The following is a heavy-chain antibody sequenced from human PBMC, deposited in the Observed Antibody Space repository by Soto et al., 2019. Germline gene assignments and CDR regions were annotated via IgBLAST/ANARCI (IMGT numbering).Heavy chain of an antibody. D-gene: IGHD3-10*01. J-gene: IGHJ6*03. CDR3: ATTLGTYYYYYYMDV. Sequence: SVKVSCKASGYTFTGYYMHWVRQAPGQGLEWMGRIIPNLGIANYAQKFQGRVTITADKSTSTAYMELSSLRSEDTAVYYCATTLGTYYYYYYMDVWGKGTTVTVSS. V-gene: IGHV1-69*02. CDR2: IIPNLGIA. CDR1: GYTFTGYY.